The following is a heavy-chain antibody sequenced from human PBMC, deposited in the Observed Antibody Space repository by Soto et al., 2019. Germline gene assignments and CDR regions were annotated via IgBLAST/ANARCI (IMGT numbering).Heavy chain of an antibody. CDR1: GGSVSSGSYY. D-gene: IGHD6-13*01. CDR3: ARGGLIAAAGTNAFDI. J-gene: IGHJ3*02. Sequence: QVQLQESGPGLVKPSETLSLTCTVSGGSVSSGSYYWSWIRQPPGKGLEWIGYIYYSGSTNYNPSLKSRVTLSVDTSKNQFSLKLSSVTAADTAVYYCARGGLIAAAGTNAFDIWGQGTMVTVSS. CDR2: IYYSGST. V-gene: IGHV4-61*01.